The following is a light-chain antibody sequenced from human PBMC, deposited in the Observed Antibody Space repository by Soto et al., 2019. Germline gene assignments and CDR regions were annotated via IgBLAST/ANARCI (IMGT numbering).Light chain of an antibody. Sequence: QSLLTEPPSASVTPGQGVTISCSGSTANIGSNYVYWYQQLPGTAPKLLIYRNNQRPSGVPDRFSGSKSGTSASLAISGLRSDDEADYFCATWDESLNGFYVFGPGTKVTVL. CDR3: ATWDESLNGFYV. CDR1: TANIGSNY. J-gene: IGLJ1*01. CDR2: RNN. V-gene: IGLV1-47*01.